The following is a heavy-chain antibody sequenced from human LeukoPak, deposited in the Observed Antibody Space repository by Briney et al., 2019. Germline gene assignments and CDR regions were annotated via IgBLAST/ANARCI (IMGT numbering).Heavy chain of an antibody. CDR3: TRGWSSAGVFDS. J-gene: IGHJ3*02. CDR2: VYISGNT. D-gene: IGHD6-19*01. Sequence: ASQTLSLTCTVSGGSIKTGGYSWTWIRQPAGKGLEWIGRVYISGNTDQNPPLKSRVTVSMDSSKNQFSLEMKSVTAADTAVYYCTRGWSSAGVFDSWGQGTVVTVSS. V-gene: IGHV4-61*02. CDR1: GGSIKTGGYS.